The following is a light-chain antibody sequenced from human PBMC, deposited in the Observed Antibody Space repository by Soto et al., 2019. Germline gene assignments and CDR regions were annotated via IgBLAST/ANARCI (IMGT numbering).Light chain of an antibody. CDR3: LQCNDWPWT. CDR2: DAS. Sequence: IVMTQAPGTLSVSPGERVTLSCRASQSVRNYLAWYQQKPGQGPRLLIYDASTRSTGIPDRFSGSGSGTEFTLTISSVQSEDYAVYYCLQCNDWPWTFGQGTKVEIK. V-gene: IGKV3-15*01. CDR1: QSVRNY. J-gene: IGKJ1*01.